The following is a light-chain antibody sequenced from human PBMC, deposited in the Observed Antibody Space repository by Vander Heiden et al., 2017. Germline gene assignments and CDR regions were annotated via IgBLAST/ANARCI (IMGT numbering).Light chain of an antibody. Sequence: DIQLTQSPSFLSASVGDRVTITCRASQGISSYLAWYQQKPGKAPKLLIYAASTLQSGVPSRFSGSGSGTEFTLTISSLQPEDFATYYCQQLNSLPKTFGHGTKLDIK. CDR3: QQLNSLPKT. V-gene: IGKV1-9*01. CDR1: QGISSY. CDR2: AAS. J-gene: IGKJ2*01.